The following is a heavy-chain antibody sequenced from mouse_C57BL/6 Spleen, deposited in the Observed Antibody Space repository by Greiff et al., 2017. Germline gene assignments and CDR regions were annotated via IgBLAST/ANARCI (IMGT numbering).Heavy chain of an antibody. Sequence: EVKLVESGGGLVKPGGSLKLSCAASGFTFSDYGMHWVRQAPEKGLEWVAYISSGSSTIYYADTVKGRFTISRDNAKSTLFLRMTSLRSEDTALYFCARPGDSSGDRAMGYWGEGTSVTVSS. V-gene: IGHV5-17*01. CDR3: ARPGDSSGDRAMGY. D-gene: IGHD3-2*02. J-gene: IGHJ4*01. CDR1: GFTFSDYG. CDR2: ISSGSSTI.